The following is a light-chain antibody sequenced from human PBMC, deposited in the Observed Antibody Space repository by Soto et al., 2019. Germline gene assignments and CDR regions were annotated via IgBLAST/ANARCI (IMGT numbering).Light chain of an antibody. CDR1: QSVFSN. V-gene: IGKV3-15*01. CDR2: GAS. Sequence: EIVMTQSPATLSVSPGERATLSCRASQSVFSNLAWYQQKPGQAPRLLIYGASTRATGIPARFSGSGSGTEFTLPISSLQSEDFAVYYCQQYNNWPPWTFGQGPKVEIK. CDR3: QQYNNWPPWT. J-gene: IGKJ1*01.